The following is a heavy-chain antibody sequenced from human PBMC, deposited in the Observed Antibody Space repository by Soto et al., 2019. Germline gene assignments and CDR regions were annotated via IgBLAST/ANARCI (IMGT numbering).Heavy chain of an antibody. J-gene: IGHJ4*02. CDR1: GFTFSSYA. V-gene: IGHV3-23*01. CDR2: VSSSGGRT. Sequence: EVQLLESGGALVQPGGSLRLSCAASGFTFSSYAISRLRQAPAKGLEWVSAVSSSGGRTYYADCVKGRFTMSRDKSKNTRSLQTNRLRAVETAVYYCAKEGKHSSGWAIFDYWGQGTLVTVSS. D-gene: IGHD6-19*01. CDR3: AKEGKHSSGWAIFDY.